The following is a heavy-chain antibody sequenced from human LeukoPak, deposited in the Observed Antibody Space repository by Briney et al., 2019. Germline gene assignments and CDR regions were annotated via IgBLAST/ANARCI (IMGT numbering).Heavy chain of an antibody. CDR3: ARDGDYDWNYRSGFDY. J-gene: IGHJ4*02. Sequence: PGGSLRLSCVASGFTFSRYWMHWVRQAPGKGLVWVSSINSDGSVTSYADSVKGRFTISRDNAKNTLYLQMNSLRAEDTAVYYCARDGDYDWNYRSGFDYWGQGTLVTVSS. CDR1: GFTFSRYW. D-gene: IGHD1-7*01. CDR2: INSDGSVT. V-gene: IGHV3-74*01.